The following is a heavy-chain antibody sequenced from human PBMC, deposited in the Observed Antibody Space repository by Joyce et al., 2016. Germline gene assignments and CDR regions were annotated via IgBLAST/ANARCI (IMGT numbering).Heavy chain of an antibody. CDR3: ARGGYYGSGRPWMDV. CDR2: IYSGGRT. V-gene: IGHV3-53*01. Sequence: EVQLVESGGGLIQPGGSLRLSCAASGFSGSRKYMSWVRQAPGKGLEWVSIIYSGGRTAYADSVKGRFTISRDSSKNTVSLQMNSLRVEDTAVYYCARGGYYGSGRPWMDVWGQGTTVTVSS. D-gene: IGHD3-10*01. J-gene: IGHJ6*02. CDR1: GFSGSRKY.